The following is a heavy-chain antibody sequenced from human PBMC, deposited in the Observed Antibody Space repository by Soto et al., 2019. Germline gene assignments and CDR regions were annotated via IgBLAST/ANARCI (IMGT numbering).Heavy chain of an antibody. V-gene: IGHV1-18*01. J-gene: IGHJ3*01. CDR3: ARGRGVVIPAGTPDAFDV. Sequence: QAQLVQSGGEVKRPGASVKVSCKASGYTFNKYGFNWVRQAPGQGLEWMGRISAFNDYTNLAQKFQGRVTLTTDASTNTAYMDLQILRSDDTAMYYCARGRGVVIPAGTPDAFDVWGQGTKVTVSS. CDR2: ISAFNDYT. D-gene: IGHD6-13*01. CDR1: GYTFNKYG.